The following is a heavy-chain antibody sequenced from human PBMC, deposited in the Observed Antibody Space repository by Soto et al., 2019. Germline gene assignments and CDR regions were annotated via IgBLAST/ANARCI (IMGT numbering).Heavy chain of an antibody. Sequence: QVQLVESGGGMVQPGTSLRLSCAASGFTFNSLSLHWVRQRPDKGLEWVAVISHDGRVTFYADFVKGRFTVSRDNSKNTNYLQVNSLRAEDTAVYYCAREPYGDSQYFDYWGQGTLVTVSS. D-gene: IGHD2-21*02. J-gene: IGHJ4*02. V-gene: IGHV3-30*04. CDR1: GFTFNSLS. CDR3: AREPYGDSQYFDY. CDR2: ISHDGRVT.